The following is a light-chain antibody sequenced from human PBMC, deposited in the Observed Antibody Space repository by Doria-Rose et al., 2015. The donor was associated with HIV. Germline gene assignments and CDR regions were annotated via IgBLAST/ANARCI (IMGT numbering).Light chain of an antibody. CDR3: HQYGTSWT. CDR1: QSFSSTY. V-gene: IGKV3-20*01. J-gene: IGKJ1*01. CDR2: DGS. Sequence: TQSPGTLSLSPGERATLSCRASQSFSSTYLAWYQRKPGQAPSLLIYDGSTRATGIPDRLSASGSGTDFTLTINRLEPEDFAPYYCHQYGTSWTFGQETKVEI.